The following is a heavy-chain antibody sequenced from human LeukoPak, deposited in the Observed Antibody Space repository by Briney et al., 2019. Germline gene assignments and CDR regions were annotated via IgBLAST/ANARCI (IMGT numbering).Heavy chain of an antibody. V-gene: IGHV3-23*01. CDR2: ISGFSGNT. Sequence: PGGSLRLSCAASGFTFSSSVLSWVRQAPGKGLEWVSTISGFSGNTYYADSVKGRFTISSDNSKNTLYLQMNSLRAEDTAVYYCAKRPSYDSSRLYYFDYWGQGTLVTVSS. CDR1: GFTFSSSV. J-gene: IGHJ4*02. D-gene: IGHD3-22*01. CDR3: AKRPSYDSSRLYYFDY.